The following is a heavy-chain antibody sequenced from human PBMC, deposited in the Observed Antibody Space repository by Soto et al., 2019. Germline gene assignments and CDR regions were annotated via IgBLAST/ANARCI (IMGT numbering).Heavy chain of an antibody. CDR2: IYYSGST. J-gene: IGHJ4*02. V-gene: IGHV4-31*03. CDR3: ARGPGKWELRFDY. CDR1: GGSISSGGYY. D-gene: IGHD1-26*01. Sequence: QVQLQESGPGLVKPSQTLSLTCPVSGGSISSGGYYWSWIRQHPGKGLEWIGYIYYSGSTYYNPSIQSRVTISVDTSKNQFSLKLSSVTAADTAVYYCARGPGKWELRFDYWGQGTLVTVSS.